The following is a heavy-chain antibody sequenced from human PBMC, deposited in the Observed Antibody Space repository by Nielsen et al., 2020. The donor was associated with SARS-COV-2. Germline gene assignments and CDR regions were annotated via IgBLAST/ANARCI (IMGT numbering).Heavy chain of an antibody. D-gene: IGHD5-24*01. CDR1: GFTFSSYA. V-gene: IGHV3-30-3*01. CDR3: AKDSDRWVQFVGDAFDL. J-gene: IGHJ3*01. CDR2: ISYDGSNK. Sequence: GESLKISCAASGFTFSSYAMHWVRQAPGKGLEWVAVISYDGSNKYYADSVKGRFTISRDDSKNTLFLQMDGLRVEDTAMYYCAKDSDRWVQFVGDAFDLWGQGTMVTVSS.